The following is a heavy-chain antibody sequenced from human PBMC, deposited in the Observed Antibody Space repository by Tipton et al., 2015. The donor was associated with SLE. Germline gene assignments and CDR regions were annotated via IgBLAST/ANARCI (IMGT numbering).Heavy chain of an antibody. CDR2: INHSGST. CDR3: ARHAAGLWSGYYPY. CDR1: GGSFSDYY. J-gene: IGHJ4*02. V-gene: IGHV4-34*01. Sequence: TLSLTCAVYGGSFSDYYWSWIRQPPGKGLEWIGEINHSGSTNYNPSLKSRVTISVDTSKNQFSLKLSSVTAADTAVYYCARHAAGLWSGYYPYWGQGTLVTVSS. D-gene: IGHD3-3*01.